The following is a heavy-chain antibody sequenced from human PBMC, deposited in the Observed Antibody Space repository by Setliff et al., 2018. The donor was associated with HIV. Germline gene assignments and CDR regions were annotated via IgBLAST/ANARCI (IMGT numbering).Heavy chain of an antibody. CDR2: IDQEGSKT. Sequence: GESLRLSCFGTGFTFSNFWMSWVRQAPGKGLEWVATIDQEGSKTYYVGSVKGRFTISRDNAKNSLYLQMSNVTAEDTAVYYCARPLEDRSGWFVTVGSFNYWGQGTQVTVSS. J-gene: IGHJ4*02. CDR3: ARPLEDRSGWFVTVGSFNY. CDR1: GFTFSNFW. D-gene: IGHD6-19*01. V-gene: IGHV3-7*03.